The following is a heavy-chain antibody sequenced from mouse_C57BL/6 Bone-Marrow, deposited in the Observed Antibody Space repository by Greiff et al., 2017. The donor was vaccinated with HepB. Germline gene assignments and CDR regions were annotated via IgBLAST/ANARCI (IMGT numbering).Heavy chain of an antibody. Sequence: EVQRVESGGGLVKPGGSLKLSCAASGFTFSSYAISWVRQTPEKRLEWVATISDGGSYTYYPDNVKGRFTISRDNAKNNLYLQMSHLKSEDTAMYYCARAPYGSSEAWFAYWGQGTLVTVSA. CDR2: ISDGGSYT. D-gene: IGHD1-1*01. CDR1: GFTFSSYA. CDR3: ARAPYGSSEAWFAY. J-gene: IGHJ3*01. V-gene: IGHV5-4*01.